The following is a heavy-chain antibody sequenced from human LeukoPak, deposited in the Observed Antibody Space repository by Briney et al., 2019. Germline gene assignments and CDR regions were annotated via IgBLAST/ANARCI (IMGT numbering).Heavy chain of an antibody. CDR1: GCSFGYYG. CDR3: TRMWNNWFDP. J-gene: IGHJ5*02. D-gene: IGHD2-21*01. Sequence: GGSLRLCWSSSGCSFGYYGRNWGRQAPGQGLEWVGLIRSEGYGGKTEYSASVSGMFIVSRDNSKSIVYLQMNSLKTEETAVYYCTRMWNNWFDPWGQGTLVTVSS. CDR2: IRSEGYGGKT. V-gene: IGHV3-49*04.